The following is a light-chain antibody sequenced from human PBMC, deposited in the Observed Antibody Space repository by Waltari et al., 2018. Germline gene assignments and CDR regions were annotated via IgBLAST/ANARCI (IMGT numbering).Light chain of an antibody. J-gene: IGKJ1*01. V-gene: IGKV4-1*01. Sequence: DIVMTQSPDSLAVSLGERATIQCKSSQSVISSFNNKNYLTWFPQKAGEPPKLLIYWASTRESGVPDRFSGSGSGTDFTLTISGLQAEDVAVYYCQQYSATPPTFGQGTKVEIK. CDR3: QQYSATPPT. CDR2: WAS. CDR1: QSVISSFNNKNY.